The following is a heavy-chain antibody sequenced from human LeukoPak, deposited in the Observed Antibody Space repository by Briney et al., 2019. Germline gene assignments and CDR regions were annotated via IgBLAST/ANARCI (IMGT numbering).Heavy chain of an antibody. CDR1: GYTFTNYD. CDR2: FSAYNGNT. J-gene: IGHJ4*02. D-gene: IGHD6-19*01. Sequence: ASVKVSCKASGYTFTNYDITWVRQAPGQGLEWMGWFSAYNGNTNYAQKLQDRVTMTTDTSTNTAYMELRSLRSDDTAVYFCARGVAGTEGLFEYWGQGTLVTVSS. V-gene: IGHV1-18*01. CDR3: ARGVAGTEGLFEY.